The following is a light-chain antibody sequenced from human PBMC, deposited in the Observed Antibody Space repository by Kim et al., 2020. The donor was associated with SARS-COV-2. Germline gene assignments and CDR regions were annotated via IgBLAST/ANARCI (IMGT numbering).Light chain of an antibody. CDR3: QAWDNSTVV. CDR1: KLGATF. J-gene: IGLJ2*01. Sequence: SGSRGQTARITGSVDKLGATFVCWYQQGPAQSPILVIYQDTRRPSGIPERFSGSNSGNTATLTISGSQAMDEADYYCQAWDNSTVVFGGGTQLTVL. V-gene: IGLV3-1*01. CDR2: QDT.